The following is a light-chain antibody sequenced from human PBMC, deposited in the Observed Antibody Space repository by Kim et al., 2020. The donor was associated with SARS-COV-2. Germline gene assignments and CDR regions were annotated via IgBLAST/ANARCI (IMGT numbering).Light chain of an antibody. J-gene: IGKJ4*01. CDR2: TAS. V-gene: IGKV1-5*03. Sequence: DIQVTQSPSTLSASVGDRVTITCRASQNVNRWLAWYQQKPGKAPKLLINTASNLESGVPSRFSGSGSGTEFTLNIKSLQPDDFATYYCQQHNVYPLIFGGGTKVDIK. CDR3: QQHNVYPLI. CDR1: QNVNRW.